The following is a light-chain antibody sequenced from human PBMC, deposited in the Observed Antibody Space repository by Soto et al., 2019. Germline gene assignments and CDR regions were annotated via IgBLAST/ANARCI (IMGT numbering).Light chain of an antibody. CDR2: GNS. CDR1: SSNIGAGYD. J-gene: IGLJ2*01. Sequence: QSVLTQPPSVSGAPGQRVTISCTGSSSNIGAGYDVHWYQQLPGTAPKLLIYGNSNRPSGVPDRFSVSKSGTSASLASTGLQAEDEADYYCLTYDSSLSVVFGRGTKLTVL. CDR3: LTYDSSLSVV. V-gene: IGLV1-40*01.